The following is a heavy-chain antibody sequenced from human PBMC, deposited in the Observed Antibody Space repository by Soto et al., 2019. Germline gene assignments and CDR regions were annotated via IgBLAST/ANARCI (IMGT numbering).Heavy chain of an antibody. CDR2: IKQDGSEK. D-gene: IGHD2-21*02. V-gene: IGHV3-7*01. J-gene: IGHJ4*02. CDR1: GFTFSSYW. CDR3: AWDDSGVVTAPCFDY. Sequence: EVQLVESGGGLVQPGGSLRLSCAASGFTFSSYWMSWVRQAPGKGLEWVANIKQDGSEKYYVDSVKGRFTISRDNAKNSLYLQMNSLRAEDTAVYYGAWDDSGVVTAPCFDYWGQGTLVTVSS.